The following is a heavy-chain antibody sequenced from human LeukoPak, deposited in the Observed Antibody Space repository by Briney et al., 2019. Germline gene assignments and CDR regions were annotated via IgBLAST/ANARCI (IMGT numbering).Heavy chain of an antibody. J-gene: IGHJ4*02. D-gene: IGHD6-13*01. CDR2: INPNSGGT. V-gene: IGHV1-2*02. Sequence: GASVKVSCKASGYTFTGYYMHWVRQAPGQGLEWMGWINPNSGGTNYAQKFQGRVTMTRNTSISTAYMELSRLRSDDTAVYYCARIIIAAAGTFDYWGQATLVTVSS. CDR1: GYTFTGYY. CDR3: ARIIIAAAGTFDY.